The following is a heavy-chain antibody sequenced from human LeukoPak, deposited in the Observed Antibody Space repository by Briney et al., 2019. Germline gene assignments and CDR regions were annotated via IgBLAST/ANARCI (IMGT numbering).Heavy chain of an antibody. D-gene: IGHD3-16*01. J-gene: IGHJ5*02. CDR2: INHSGST. CDR3: AIGGGYYLNWFDP. Sequence: PSETLSLTCAVYGGSFSGYYWSWIRQPPGKGLEWIGEINHSGSTYYNPSLKSRITISVDTSKDQFSLKLSSVTAADTAAYYCAIGGGYYLNWFDPWGQGTLVTVSS. CDR1: GGSFSGYY. V-gene: IGHV4-34*01.